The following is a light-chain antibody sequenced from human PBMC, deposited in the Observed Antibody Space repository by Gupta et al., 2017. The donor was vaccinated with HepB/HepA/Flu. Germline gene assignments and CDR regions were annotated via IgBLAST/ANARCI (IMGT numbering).Light chain of an antibody. J-gene: IGLJ2*01. V-gene: IGLV3-1*01. CDR2: QDS. CDR3: QAWDSSLV. Sequence: SYELTQPPSVSVSPGQTASITCSGDKLGDKYACWYQQKPGQSPVPVIYQDSKRPSGIPERFSGSNSGNTATLTISGTQAMDEADYYCQAWDSSLVFGGGTKLTVL. CDR1: KLGDKY.